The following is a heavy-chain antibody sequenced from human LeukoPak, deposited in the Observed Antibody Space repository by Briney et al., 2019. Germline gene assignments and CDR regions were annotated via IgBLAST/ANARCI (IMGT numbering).Heavy chain of an antibody. D-gene: IGHD3-22*01. CDR3: ASRTDYYDRSGYFPDY. CDR1: GYTFTDYY. J-gene: IGHJ4*02. Sequence: GASVKVSCKASGYTFTDYYMHWVRQAPGQGLVWMGWINPHNGGTNYAQKFQGGVTMTRDTSISTAYLYLSSLKSDDTAVYYCASRTDYYDRSGYFPDYWGQGTLVTVSS. CDR2: INPHNGGT. V-gene: IGHV1-2*02.